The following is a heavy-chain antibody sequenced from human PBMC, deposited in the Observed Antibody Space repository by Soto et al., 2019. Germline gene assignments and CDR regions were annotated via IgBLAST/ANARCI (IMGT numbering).Heavy chain of an antibody. D-gene: IGHD3-10*01. J-gene: IGHJ4*02. CDR3: ARGLVPSYYYGSGSNPGY. Sequence: QVQLVQSGAEVKKPGASVKVSCKASGYTFTSYDINWVRQATGQGLEWMGWMNPNSGNTGYAQKFQGRVTMTRNTSISTAYMELSSLRSEDTAVYYCARGLVPSYYYGSGSNPGYWGQGTLVTVSS. CDR2: MNPNSGNT. V-gene: IGHV1-8*01. CDR1: GYTFTSYD.